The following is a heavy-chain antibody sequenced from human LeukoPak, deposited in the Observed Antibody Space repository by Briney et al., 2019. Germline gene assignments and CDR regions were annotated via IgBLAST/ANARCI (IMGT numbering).Heavy chain of an antibody. Sequence: ASVKVSCKASGYTFTSYDISWVRQAPGQGLEWMGWISAYNGNTNYAQKLQGRVTMTTDTSTSTAYMELRSLRSDDTAVYYCARDFTNYSGYDQFDYWGQGTLVTVSS. V-gene: IGHV1-18*04. CDR2: ISAYNGNT. J-gene: IGHJ4*02. CDR3: ARDFTNYSGYDQFDY. CDR1: GYTFTSYD. D-gene: IGHD5-12*01.